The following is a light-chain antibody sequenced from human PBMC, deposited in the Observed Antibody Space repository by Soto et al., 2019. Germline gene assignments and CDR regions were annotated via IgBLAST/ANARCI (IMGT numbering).Light chain of an antibody. J-gene: IGKJ1*01. CDR1: QSVSNN. V-gene: IGKV3-20*01. Sequence: EIVMTQSPATLSVSPGDSATLSCRASQSVSNNLAWYQQKPGQAPRLVIYGASSRATGIPDRFSGSGSGTDFTLTISRLEPEDSAVYYCQQYGSSPTWTFGQGSMV. CDR2: GAS. CDR3: QQYGSSPTWT.